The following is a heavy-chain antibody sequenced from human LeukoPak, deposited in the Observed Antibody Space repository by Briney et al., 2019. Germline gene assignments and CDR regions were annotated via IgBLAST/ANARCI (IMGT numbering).Heavy chain of an antibody. J-gene: IGHJ5*02. CDR2: IYYSGST. CDR3: AREGLPIAWFDP. V-gene: IGHV4-39*07. Sequence: SETLSLTCTVSGGSISSSSYYWGWIRQPPGKGLEWIGSIYYSGSTYYNPSLKSRVTISVDTSKNQFSLKLSSVTAADTAVYYCAREGLPIAWFDPWGQGTLVTVSS. CDR1: GGSISSSSYY.